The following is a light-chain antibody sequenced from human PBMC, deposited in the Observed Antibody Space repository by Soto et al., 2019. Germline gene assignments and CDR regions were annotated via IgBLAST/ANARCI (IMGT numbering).Light chain of an antibody. Sequence: DIQMTQSPSSLSASIGDRVTITCRASQSISSYLNWYQQKPGKAPKLLIYAASSLQSGGPARFSGSGSGTEFTLTISSLQPEDFATYYCQQSYSTPRTFGQGPKVEIK. J-gene: IGKJ1*01. V-gene: IGKV1-39*01. CDR3: QQSYSTPRT. CDR1: QSISSY. CDR2: AAS.